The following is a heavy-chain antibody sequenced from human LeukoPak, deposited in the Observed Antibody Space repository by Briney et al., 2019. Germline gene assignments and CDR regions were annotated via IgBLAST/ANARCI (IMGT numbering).Heavy chain of an antibody. CDR3: ARERESGRSDAFAF. V-gene: IGHV1-2*02. CDR2: INPNTGGT. Sequence: ASVKLSYKTSGYIFTGYYIHWVRQAPGQGLEWMGWINPNTGGTNYAQDFQGRVTMTRDTYVSTAYMDLRSLKSDDTAVYFCARERESGRSDAFAFWGKETMVTVSS. D-gene: IGHD3-10*01. CDR1: GYIFTGYY. J-gene: IGHJ3*01.